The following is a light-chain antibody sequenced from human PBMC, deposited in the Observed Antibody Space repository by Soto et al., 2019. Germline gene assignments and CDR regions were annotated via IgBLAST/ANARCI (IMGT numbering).Light chain of an antibody. CDR3: QQGSDWPSA. V-gene: IGKV3-11*01. Sequence: IVLTQSPDTLSLSPGETATLSCRASQSISDYLAWYQQKPGQAPRLLIYDASNRATGIPGRFSGSGSGTDFSLTISSLEAEDFAIYYCQQGSDWPSAFGGGTRVEIK. CDR1: QSISDY. J-gene: IGKJ4*01. CDR2: DAS.